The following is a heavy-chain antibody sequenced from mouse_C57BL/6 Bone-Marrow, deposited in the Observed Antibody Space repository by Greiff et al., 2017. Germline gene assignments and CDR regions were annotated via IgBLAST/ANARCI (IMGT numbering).Heavy chain of an antibody. Sequence: QVQLKQPGAELVKPGASVKLSCKASGYTFTSYWMHWVKQRPGRGLKWIGRIDPNSGGTKYNEKFKSKATLTVDKPSSTAYMQLSSLTSEDSAVYYCARLRSSWFAYWGQGTLVTVSA. CDR2: IDPNSGGT. V-gene: IGHV1-72*01. D-gene: IGHD1-1*01. CDR3: ARLRSSWFAY. J-gene: IGHJ3*01. CDR1: GYTFTSYW.